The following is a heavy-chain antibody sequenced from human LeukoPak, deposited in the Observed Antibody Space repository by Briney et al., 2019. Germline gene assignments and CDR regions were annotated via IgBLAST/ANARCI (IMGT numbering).Heavy chain of an antibody. CDR1: GLTFSTYG. CDR2: IKQDGSEK. V-gene: IGHV3-7*01. Sequence: GGSLRLSCAASGLTFSTYGMSWVRQAPGKGLEWLAIIKQDGSEKHYKGSVEGRFTISRDNAKNSLHLQMNSLRAEDTAVYYCAGGSGYLITSWGQGTLVTVSS. CDR3: AGGSGYLITS. J-gene: IGHJ5*02. D-gene: IGHD3-9*01.